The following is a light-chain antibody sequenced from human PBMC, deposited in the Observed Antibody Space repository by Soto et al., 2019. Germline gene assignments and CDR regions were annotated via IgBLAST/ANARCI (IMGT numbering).Light chain of an antibody. J-gene: IGKJ1*01. Sequence: EIVLTQSPDTLSLSPGERATLSCRANQSVSSNFLAWYQQKPGQAPRLLISGASNRATGIPDRFSGSGSGRDLTLTISRLEPEDFEVYYCKQYGSSPRTFGQGTKVEI. V-gene: IGKV3-20*01. CDR2: GAS. CDR1: QSVSSNF. CDR3: KQYGSSPRT.